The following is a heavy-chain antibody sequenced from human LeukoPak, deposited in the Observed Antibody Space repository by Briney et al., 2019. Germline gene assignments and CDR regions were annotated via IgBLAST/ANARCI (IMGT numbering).Heavy chain of an antibody. CDR2: ISGSGDRT. CDR1: GFTVSSNY. CDR3: AKDESDDYRTYYYGMDV. Sequence: GGSLRLSCAASGFTVSSNYMSWVRQAPGKGLEWVSAISGSGDRTIYAESVKGRFTISRDNSKNTLYLQMSSLIAEDTAIYYCAKDESDDYRTYYYGMDVWGQGTTVTVSS. D-gene: IGHD4-11*01. V-gene: IGHV3-23*01. J-gene: IGHJ6*02.